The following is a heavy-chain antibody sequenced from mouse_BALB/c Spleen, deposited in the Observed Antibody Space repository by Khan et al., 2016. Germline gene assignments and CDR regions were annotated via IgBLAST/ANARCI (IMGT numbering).Heavy chain of an antibody. CDR3: ARYSATVVAPFDY. CDR2: INPSSSYT. J-gene: IGHJ2*01. CDR1: GYSFTSYT. Sequence: QVRLQQSGAELARPGASVKMSCKASGYSFTSYTMHWVKQRPGQGLEWLGFINPSSSYTNYNQNFKDKATLTADKSSSTAYMQLSSLTSEDSAVDFCARYSATVVAPFDYWGQGTTLPVSS. V-gene: IGHV1-4*01. D-gene: IGHD1-1*01.